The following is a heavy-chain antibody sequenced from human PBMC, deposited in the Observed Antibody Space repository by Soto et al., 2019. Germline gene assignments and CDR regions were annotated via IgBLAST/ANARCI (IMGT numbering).Heavy chain of an antibody. J-gene: IGHJ4*02. Sequence: SETLSLTCTVSGGSISSSSYYWGWIRQPPGKGLEWIGSIYYSGSTYYNPSLKSRVTISVDTSKNQFSLKLSSVTAADTAVYYCASSQDIVVVPAASKWGQGTLVTVSS. V-gene: IGHV4-39*01. CDR1: GGSISSSSYY. CDR3: ASSQDIVVVPAASK. D-gene: IGHD2-2*01. CDR2: IYYSGST.